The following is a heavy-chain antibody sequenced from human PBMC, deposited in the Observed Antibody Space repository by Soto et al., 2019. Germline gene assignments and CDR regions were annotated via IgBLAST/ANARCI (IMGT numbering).Heavy chain of an antibody. V-gene: IGHV4-59*08. J-gene: IGHJ4*02. CDR1: GGSISGYY. Sequence: SETLSLTCTVSGGSISGYYWSWIRQPPGKGLEWIGYIYSSGSTNYNPSLQSRVTISVDTSKNQFSLKLSSVTAADTAVYYCARLACSSTRCFTYFDYWGQGALVTV. CDR2: IYSSGST. CDR3: ARLACSSTRCFTYFDY. D-gene: IGHD2-2*02.